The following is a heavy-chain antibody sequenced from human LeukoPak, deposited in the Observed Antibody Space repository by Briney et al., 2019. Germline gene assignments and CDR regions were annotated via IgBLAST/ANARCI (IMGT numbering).Heavy chain of an antibody. J-gene: IGHJ4*02. CDR2: ISWDGVST. D-gene: IGHD1-26*01. Sequence: GGSLRLSCASSEFIFDDYTMHWVRQAPGRGLEWVSLISWDGVSTNYADSVRGRFTISRDNSEDSLYLQMNSLRPEDTAFYYCVKGSGSYLFDYWGQGTLVTVSS. V-gene: IGHV3-43*01. CDR1: EFIFDDYT. CDR3: VKGSGSYLFDY.